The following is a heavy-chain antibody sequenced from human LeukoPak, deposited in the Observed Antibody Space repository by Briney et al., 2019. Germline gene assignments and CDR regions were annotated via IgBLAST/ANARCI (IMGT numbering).Heavy chain of an antibody. CDR3: ARGGHRQKEF. CDR1: GFTFSNYW. V-gene: IGHV3-7*01. Sequence: GGSLRLSCSASGFTFSNYWMTWVRQSPGKGLQWVAIIKHDGSDKYCVDSVKGRFTISRDNAKNSLYLQMSSLRAEDTAVYYCARGGHRQKEFWGQGTLVTVSS. CDR2: IKHDGSDK. D-gene: IGHD3-10*01. J-gene: IGHJ4*02.